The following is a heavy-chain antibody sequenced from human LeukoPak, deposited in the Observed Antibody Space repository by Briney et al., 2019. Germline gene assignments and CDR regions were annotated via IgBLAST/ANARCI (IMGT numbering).Heavy chain of an antibody. D-gene: IGHD3-16*01. J-gene: IGHJ4*02. CDR2: INPNSGGT. V-gene: IGHV1-2*06. CDR1: GYTFTGYY. CDR3: ARAGDDYVWGSDNYY. Sequence: ASVKVSCKASGYTFTGYYMHWVRQAPGQGLEWMGRINPNSGGTNYAQKFQGRVTMTRDTSISIAYMELSRLRSDDTAVYYCARAGDDYVWGSDNYYWGQGTLVTVSS.